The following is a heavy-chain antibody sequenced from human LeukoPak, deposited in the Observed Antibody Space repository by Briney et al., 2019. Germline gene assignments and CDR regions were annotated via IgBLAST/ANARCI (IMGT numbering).Heavy chain of an antibody. Sequence: GGSLRLSFAASGFTFSNAWMSWVRQAPGKGLEWVGRIKSKTDGGTTDYAAPVKGRFTISRDDSKNTLYLQMNSLKTEDTAVYYCTTDRAILTGYVDYWGQGTLVTVSS. CDR3: TTDRAILTGYVDY. V-gene: IGHV3-15*01. CDR1: GFTFSNAW. D-gene: IGHD3-9*01. J-gene: IGHJ4*02. CDR2: IKSKTDGGTT.